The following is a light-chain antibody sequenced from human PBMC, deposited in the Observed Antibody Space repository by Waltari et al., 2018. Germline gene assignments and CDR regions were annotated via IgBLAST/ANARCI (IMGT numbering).Light chain of an antibody. J-gene: IGLJ3*02. CDR3: CSYIGDSAWV. CDR1: SSDIGSYNI. V-gene: IGLV2-23*02. Sequence: QSALTQPASVSGSPGQSITISCTGTSSDIGSYNIVSWYQQDPGKAPKVIIYEVNKRPSGVSNRFSGSKSGNTASLTISGLQAEDEADYYCCSYIGDSAWVFGGGTKVTVL. CDR2: EVN.